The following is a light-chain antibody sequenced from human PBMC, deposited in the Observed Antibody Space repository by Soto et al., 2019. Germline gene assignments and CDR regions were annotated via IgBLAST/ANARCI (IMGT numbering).Light chain of an antibody. J-gene: IGKJ5*01. CDR1: HSVSSN. Sequence: IVLMQSPDTLSLSPGERATLSCRASHSVSSNLAWYQQKPGQAPRLLIYGATTRTAGIPTLFSSGWCRAFSTITISILAHEYAAYYCYQHYGSSPTFGQGTRLEIK. CDR2: GAT. CDR3: QHYGSSPT. V-gene: IGKV3-20*01.